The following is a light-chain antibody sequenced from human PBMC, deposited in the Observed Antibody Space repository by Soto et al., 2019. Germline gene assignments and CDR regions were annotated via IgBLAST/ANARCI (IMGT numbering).Light chain of an antibody. J-gene: IGKJ1*01. Sequence: DIQMNKYPSTLSASVGESVTITSRASQSISSWLAWYQQKPGKAPKLLIYVASRFESGVPSRTSGSGSGTEFTFTITSLQPDDFATYYCQQYNSYPWTFGQGTKVDIK. CDR1: QSISSW. CDR2: VAS. V-gene: IGKV1-5*01. CDR3: QQYNSYPWT.